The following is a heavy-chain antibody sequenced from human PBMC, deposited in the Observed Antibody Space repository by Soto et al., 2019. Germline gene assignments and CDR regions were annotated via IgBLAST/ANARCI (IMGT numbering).Heavy chain of an antibody. D-gene: IGHD5-12*01. V-gene: IGHV1-18*01. CDR1: GYTFINYH. CDR3: AKSPRGEMATD. CDR2: INTYNGMT. J-gene: IGHJ4*02. Sequence: QVQLVQSGGEVKKPGASVTVACKASGYTFINYHITWVRQAPGQGLEWMAWINTYNGMTDYAQRFQGRVTMTRDTSTSTAYMELMNLGSDDTAVDFCAKSPRGEMATDWGQGTLVTVSS.